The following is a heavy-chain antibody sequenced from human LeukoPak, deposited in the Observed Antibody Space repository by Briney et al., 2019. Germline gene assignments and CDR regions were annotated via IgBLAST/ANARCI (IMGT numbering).Heavy chain of an antibody. CDR2: INHSGST. CDR1: GGSFSGYY. Sequence: KPSETLSLTCAVYGGSFSGYYWSWIRQPPGKGLEWIGEINHSGSTNYNPSPKSRVTISVDTSKNQFSLKLSSVTAADTAVYYCARGEQLVAVFDYWGQGTLVTVSS. J-gene: IGHJ4*02. CDR3: ARGEQLVAVFDY. V-gene: IGHV4-34*01. D-gene: IGHD6-6*01.